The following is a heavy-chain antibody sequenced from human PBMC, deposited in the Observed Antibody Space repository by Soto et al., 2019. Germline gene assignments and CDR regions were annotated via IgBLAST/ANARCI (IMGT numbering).Heavy chain of an antibody. CDR2: ISYDGSKK. V-gene: IGHV3-30*18. Sequence: GGSLRLSCAASGFTFSSYGIHWVRQVPGKGLEWVAFISYDGSKKYYADSVKGRFTISRDNSGNTLYLQMNSPRTEDTGVYYCAKHSSTFVFWGQGTLVTVSS. J-gene: IGHJ4*02. CDR3: AKHSSTFVF. CDR1: GFTFSSYG. D-gene: IGHD6-13*01.